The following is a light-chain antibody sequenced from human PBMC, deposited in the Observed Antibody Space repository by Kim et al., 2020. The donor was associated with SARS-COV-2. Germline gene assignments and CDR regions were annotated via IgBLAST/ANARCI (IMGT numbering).Light chain of an antibody. CDR1: LRGRSY. Sequence: DRATGSGRASLRGRSYFAWFQQKRGQAPRLLSYGVATRATGIPGRFSGSGAGKEFTLTISSLQSEDVAVYYCQQYDDWPITFGQETRLEIK. V-gene: IGKV3-15*01. CDR2: GVA. CDR3: QQYDDWPIT. J-gene: IGKJ5*01.